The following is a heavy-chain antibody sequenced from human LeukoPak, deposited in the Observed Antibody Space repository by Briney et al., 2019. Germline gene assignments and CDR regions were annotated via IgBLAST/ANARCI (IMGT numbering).Heavy chain of an antibody. Sequence: SETLSLTCTVSGGSISSSSYYWGWIRQPPGKGLEWIGSIYYSGSTYYNPSLKSRVTISVDTSKNQFSLKLSSVTAADTAVYYCARWYSSGWYGGDYWGQGTQVTVSS. CDR2: IYYSGST. J-gene: IGHJ4*02. CDR3: ARWYSSGWYGGDY. D-gene: IGHD6-19*01. V-gene: IGHV4-39*01. CDR1: GGSISSSSYY.